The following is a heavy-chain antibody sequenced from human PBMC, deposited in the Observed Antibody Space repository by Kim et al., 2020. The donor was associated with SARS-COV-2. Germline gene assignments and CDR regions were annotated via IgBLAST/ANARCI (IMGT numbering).Heavy chain of an antibody. Sequence: SETLSLTCTVSGGSVSSGSYYWSWIRQPPGKGLEWIGYIYYSGSTNYNPSLKSRVTISVDTSKNQFSLKLSSVTAADTAVYYCARDETDSSGYYQGIFDYWGQGTLVTVSS. CDR3: ARDETDSSGYYQGIFDY. V-gene: IGHV4-61*01. D-gene: IGHD3-22*01. J-gene: IGHJ4*02. CDR1: GGSVSSGSYY. CDR2: IYYSGST.